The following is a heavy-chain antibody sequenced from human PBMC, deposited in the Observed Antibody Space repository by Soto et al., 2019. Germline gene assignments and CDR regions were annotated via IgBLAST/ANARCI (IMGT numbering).Heavy chain of an antibody. Sequence: QVQLVQSGAEVKKPGSSVKVSCKASGGTFSSYAISWVRQAPGQGLEWMGGIIPIFGTANYAQKFQGRVTITADESTSTAYMELSSLRSEDTAVYYWARAPIHPISIVGAEYFDYWGQGTLVTVSS. J-gene: IGHJ4*02. V-gene: IGHV1-69*01. D-gene: IGHD1-26*01. CDR1: GGTFSSYA. CDR2: IIPIFGTA. CDR3: ARAPIHPISIVGAEYFDY.